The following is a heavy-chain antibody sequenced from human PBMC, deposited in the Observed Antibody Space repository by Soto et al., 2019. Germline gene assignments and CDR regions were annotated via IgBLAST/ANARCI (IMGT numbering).Heavy chain of an antibody. Sequence: SETLSLTCTVSGGSISSSSYYWGWIRQPPGKGLEWIGSIYYGGSTNYNPSLKSRVTISVDTSKNQFSLKLSSVTAADTAVYYCARSDGRYRGQGTLVTVSS. V-gene: IGHV4-39*07. CDR1: GGSISSSSYY. J-gene: IGHJ4*02. CDR2: IYYGGST. CDR3: ARSDGRY.